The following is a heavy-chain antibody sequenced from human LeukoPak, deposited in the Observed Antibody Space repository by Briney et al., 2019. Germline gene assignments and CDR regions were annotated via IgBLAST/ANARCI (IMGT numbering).Heavy chain of an antibody. CDR3: ARRIVVVPAANNPYGMDV. D-gene: IGHD2-2*01. Sequence: ASEKVSCKASGYTFTGYYMHWVRQAPGQGLEWMGWINPNSGGTNYAQKFQGRVTMTRDTSISTAYMELSRLRSDDTAVYYCARRIVVVPAANNPYGMDVWGQGTTVTVSS. CDR2: INPNSGGT. V-gene: IGHV1-2*02. CDR1: GYTFTGYY. J-gene: IGHJ6*02.